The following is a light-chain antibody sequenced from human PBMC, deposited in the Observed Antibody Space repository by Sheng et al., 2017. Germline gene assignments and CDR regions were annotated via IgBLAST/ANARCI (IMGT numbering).Light chain of an antibody. Sequence: DIVMTQSPDSLAVSLGERATINCKSSQSVLFTANNKNFLSWFQQKPGQPPKLLIYWASTRKSGVPDRFSGSGSGIDFTLTISSLQTEDVAVYYCQQYYSSPQTFGGGTRVQIK. CDR2: WAS. CDR3: QQYYSSPQT. V-gene: IGKV4-1*01. J-gene: IGKJ4*01. CDR1: QSVLFTANNKNF.